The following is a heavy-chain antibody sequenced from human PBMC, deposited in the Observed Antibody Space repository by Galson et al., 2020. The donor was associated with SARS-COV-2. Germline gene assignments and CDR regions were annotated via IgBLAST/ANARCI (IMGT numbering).Heavy chain of an antibody. D-gene: IGHD3-10*01. Sequence: ASVKVSCKASGYTFTSYGISWVRQAPGQGLAWMGWISAYNGNTNYAQKLQGRVTMTTDTSTSTAYMELRSLRSDDTAVYYCARASMVRGVIPSTGFDYWGQGTLVTVSS. V-gene: IGHV1-18*01. J-gene: IGHJ4*02. CDR3: ARASMVRGVIPSTGFDY. CDR2: ISAYNGNT. CDR1: GYTFTSYG.